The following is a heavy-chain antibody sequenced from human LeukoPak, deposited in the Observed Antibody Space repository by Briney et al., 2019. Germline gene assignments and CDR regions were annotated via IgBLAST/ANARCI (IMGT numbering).Heavy chain of an antibody. CDR2: IYYSGNT. CDR1: GGSISSSSYY. J-gene: IGHJ4*02. CDR3: ARGDSGYDFDY. V-gene: IGHV4-39*01. D-gene: IGHD5-12*01. Sequence: SETLSLTCAVSGGSISSSSYYWGWIRQPPGKGLEWIGNIYYSGNTYYNPSLKSRVTISVDTSKNQFSLKLSSVTAADTAVYYCARGDSGYDFDYWGQGTLVTVSS.